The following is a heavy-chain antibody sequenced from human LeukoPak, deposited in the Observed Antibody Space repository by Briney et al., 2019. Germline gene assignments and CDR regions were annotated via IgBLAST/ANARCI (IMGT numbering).Heavy chain of an antibody. CDR2: IYHSGTT. Sequence: SETLSLTCAVSGGSLTNYFWSWIRQPPGKGLEWIGYIYHSGTTNYNPPLRSRVTISVDTSKNQFSLKLSSVTAADTAVYYCATMKAVRVNDFWSGYPDYWGQGTLVTVSS. CDR3: ATMKAVRVNDFWSGYPDY. J-gene: IGHJ4*02. D-gene: IGHD3-3*01. V-gene: IGHV4-59*01. CDR1: GGSLTNYF.